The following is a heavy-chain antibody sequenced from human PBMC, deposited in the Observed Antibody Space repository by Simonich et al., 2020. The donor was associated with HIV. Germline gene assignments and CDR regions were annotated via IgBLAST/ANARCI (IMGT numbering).Heavy chain of an antibody. CDR2: VIPVLGVA. CDR1: GGTFNNYT. J-gene: IGHJ4*02. V-gene: IGHV1-69*10. D-gene: IGHD6-13*01. Sequence: QVQLVQSGAEVKKPGSSVQVSCKASGGTFNNYTINWVRQAPGQGLEWMGGVIPVLGVANYAQKFQGRVTITADESTRTAYMELSSLRSEDTAVYYCARGRRYSSSWSFDYWGQGTLVTVSS. CDR3: ARGRRYSSSWSFDY.